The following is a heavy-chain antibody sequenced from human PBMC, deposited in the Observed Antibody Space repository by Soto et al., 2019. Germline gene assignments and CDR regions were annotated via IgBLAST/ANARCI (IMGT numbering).Heavy chain of an antibody. V-gene: IGHV4-59*01. D-gene: IGHD3-3*01. J-gene: IGHJ6*02. CDR1: GGSISSYY. Sequence: PSETLSLTCTVSGGSISSYYWSWIRQPPGKGLEWIGYIYYSGSTNYNPSLKGRVTISVDTSKNQFSLKLSSVTTADTAVYYCARFLYYDFWSGYYLVRGGMDVWGQGTTVTVSS. CDR3: ARFLYYDFWSGYYLVRGGMDV. CDR2: IYYSGST.